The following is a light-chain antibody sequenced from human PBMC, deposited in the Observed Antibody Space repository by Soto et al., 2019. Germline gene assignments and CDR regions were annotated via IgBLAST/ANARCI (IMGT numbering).Light chain of an antibody. CDR3: QQYNNWPPVA. Sequence: EIVVRQSPATLAVSPGERATLSCRASQSVSSNLAWYQQKPGQAPRLLIYGASTRATGIPARFSGSGSGTEFTLTISSLQSEDFAVDYCQQYNNWPPVAFGQGTKVDIK. J-gene: IGKJ1*01. V-gene: IGKV3-15*01. CDR2: GAS. CDR1: QSVSSN.